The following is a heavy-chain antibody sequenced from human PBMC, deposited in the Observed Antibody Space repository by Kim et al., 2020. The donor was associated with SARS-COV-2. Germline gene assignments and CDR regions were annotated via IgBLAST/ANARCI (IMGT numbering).Heavy chain of an antibody. Sequence: GGSLRLSCAASGFTFSSYAMSWVRQAPGKGLEWVSAISGSGGSTYYADSVKGRFTISRDNSKNTLYLQMNSLRAEDTAVYYCAKAAPSIVGARGDFDYWGQGTLVTVSS. CDR3: AKAAPSIVGARGDFDY. D-gene: IGHD1-26*01. V-gene: IGHV3-23*01. CDR1: GFTFSSYA. CDR2: ISGSGGST. J-gene: IGHJ4*02.